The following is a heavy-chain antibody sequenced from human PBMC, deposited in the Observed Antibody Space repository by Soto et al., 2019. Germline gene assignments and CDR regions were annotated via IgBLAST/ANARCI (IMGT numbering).Heavy chain of an antibody. Sequence: SETLSLTCTVSGGSISSGVYYWSWIRQHPGKGLEWIGYIYYSGITYYNPSFKSLATISVDTSKNQFSLKLSSVTAADTAVYYCAREVFGDYNYFDYWGQGALVTVSS. V-gene: IGHV4-31*01. CDR1: GGSISSGVYY. CDR3: AREVFGDYNYFDY. CDR2: IYYSGIT. J-gene: IGHJ4*02. D-gene: IGHD4-17*01.